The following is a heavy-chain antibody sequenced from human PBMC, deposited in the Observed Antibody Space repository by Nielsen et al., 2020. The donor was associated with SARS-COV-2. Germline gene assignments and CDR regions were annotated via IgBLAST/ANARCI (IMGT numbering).Heavy chain of an antibody. D-gene: IGHD2-2*01. V-gene: IGHV3-11*06. CDR1: GFTFSDYY. CDR3: ASDSNSYNYYYYYGMDV. Sequence: SLKISCVGSGFTFSDYYMSWVRQAPGKGLEWVSYITSSSTYTNYADSVKGRFTISRDNAKNSLSLQMHSLRAEDTAVYYCASDSNSYNYYYYYGMDVWGQGTTVTVSS. J-gene: IGHJ6*02. CDR2: ITSSSTYT.